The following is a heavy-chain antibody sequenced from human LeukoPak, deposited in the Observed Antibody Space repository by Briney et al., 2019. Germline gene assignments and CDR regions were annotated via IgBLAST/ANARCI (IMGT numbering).Heavy chain of an antibody. CDR3: ARDGDSSSWYMCYGMDV. CDR2: MNPNSGNT. Sequence: ASVKVSCKASGYTFTSYDINWVRQATGQGLEWMGWMNPNSGNTGYAQKFQGRVTMTRNTSISTAYMELSSLRSEDTAVYYCARDGDSSSWYMCYGMDVWGQGTTVTVPS. CDR1: GYTFTSYD. J-gene: IGHJ6*02. V-gene: IGHV1-8*01. D-gene: IGHD6-13*01.